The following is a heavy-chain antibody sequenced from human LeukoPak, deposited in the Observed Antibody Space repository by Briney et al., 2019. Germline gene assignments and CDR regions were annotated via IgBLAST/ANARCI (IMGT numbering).Heavy chain of an antibody. CDR2: ISSSSSYI. Sequence: GGSLRLSCAASGFTFSSYSMNWVRQAPGKGLEWVSSISSSSSYIYYADSVKGRFTISSDNAKNSLYLQMNSLRAEDTAVYYCARVGSGWYFDYWGQGTLVTVSS. D-gene: IGHD6-19*01. CDR3: ARVGSGWYFDY. CDR1: GFTFSSYS. V-gene: IGHV3-21*01. J-gene: IGHJ4*02.